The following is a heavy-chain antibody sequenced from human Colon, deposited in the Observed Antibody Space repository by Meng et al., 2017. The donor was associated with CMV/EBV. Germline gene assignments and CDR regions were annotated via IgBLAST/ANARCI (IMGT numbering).Heavy chain of an antibody. Sequence: GESLKISCSASGFILGDHAMSWVRQAPGKGLEWVSFIRSRAYGGTTEYAASVQGRFTISRDDSQSIVYLQMNRLKTEDTAVYYCTKGPRLEWRYYGMDVWGRGTTVTVSS. CDR1: GFILGDHA. V-gene: IGHV3-49*04. J-gene: IGHJ6*02. CDR3: TKGPRLEWRYYGMDV. D-gene: IGHD3-3*01. CDR2: IRSRAYGGTT.